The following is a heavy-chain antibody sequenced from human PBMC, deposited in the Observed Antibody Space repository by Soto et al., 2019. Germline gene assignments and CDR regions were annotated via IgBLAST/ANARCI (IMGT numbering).Heavy chain of an antibody. D-gene: IGHD3-3*01. J-gene: IGHJ6*02. CDR3: AREAKTIYAPHGLDV. Sequence: EVQLVESGGGLVKPGGSLRLSCAVSGFPFDSYSMSWVRQAPGQGLEWLASLSSGSFYIFHADSIRGRFTISRDDAKNLLFLQMNSLTIEDTATYYCAREAKTIYAPHGLDVWGQGTAVTVSS. V-gene: IGHV3-21*01. CDR2: LSSGSFYI. CDR1: GFPFDSYS.